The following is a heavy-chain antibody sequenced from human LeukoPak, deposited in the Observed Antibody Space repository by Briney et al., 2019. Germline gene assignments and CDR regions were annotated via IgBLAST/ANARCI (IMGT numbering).Heavy chain of an antibody. CDR2: IWYDGSNK. CDR1: GFTFSSYG. Sequence: PGGSLRLSCAAPGFTFSSYGMHWVRQAPGKGLEWVAVIWYDGSNKYYADSVKGRFTISRDNSKNTLYLQMNSLRAEDTAVYYCARLGDILTGYSVDAFDIWGQGTMVTVSS. CDR3: ARLGDILTGYSVDAFDI. V-gene: IGHV3-33*01. D-gene: IGHD3-9*01. J-gene: IGHJ3*02.